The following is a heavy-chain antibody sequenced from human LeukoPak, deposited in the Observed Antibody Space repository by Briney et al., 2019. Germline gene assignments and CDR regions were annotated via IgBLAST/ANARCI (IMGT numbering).Heavy chain of an antibody. Sequence: SETLSLTCTVSGGSISSYYWSWIRQPPGKGLEWIGYIYYSGSTNYNPSLKSRVTISVDTSKNQFSLNLRSVTTADTAVYYCARVSISLFGVVTAHFDPWGQGTLVAVSS. D-gene: IGHD3-3*01. CDR2: IYYSGST. CDR1: GGSISSYY. CDR3: ARVSISLFGVVTAHFDP. J-gene: IGHJ5*02. V-gene: IGHV4-59*12.